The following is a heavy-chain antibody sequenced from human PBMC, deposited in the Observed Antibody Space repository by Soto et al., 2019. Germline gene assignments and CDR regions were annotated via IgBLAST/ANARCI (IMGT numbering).Heavy chain of an antibody. CDR2: INHSGST. CDR3: ARRYYYYGMDV. V-gene: IGHV4-34*01. Sequence: TLSLTCAVYGGSFSGYYWSWIRQPPGKGLEWIGEINHSGSTNYNPSLKSRVTISVDTSKNQFSLKLSSVTAADTAVYYCARRYYYYGMDVRGQGTTVTVSS. J-gene: IGHJ6*02. CDR1: GGSFSGYY.